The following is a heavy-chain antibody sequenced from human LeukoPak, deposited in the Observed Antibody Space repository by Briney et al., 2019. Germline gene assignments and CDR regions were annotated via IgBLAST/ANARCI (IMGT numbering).Heavy chain of an antibody. CDR3: AIRAYSYEYFDF. CDR2: IYPGDSDT. CDR1: GYTFTNSW. V-gene: IGHV5-51*01. D-gene: IGHD5-18*01. J-gene: IGHJ4*02. Sequence: GESLQISCKGSGYTFTNSWIGWVRQTPGKGLEWMGSIYPGDSDTRYNPSFQGQVTISVDKSISTAYLQRSSLQASNAAMYYCAIRAYSYEYFDFWGQGTLVTVSS.